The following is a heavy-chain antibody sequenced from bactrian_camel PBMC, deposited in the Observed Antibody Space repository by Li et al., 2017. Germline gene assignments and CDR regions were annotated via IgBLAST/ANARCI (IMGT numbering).Heavy chain of an antibody. D-gene: IGHD3*01. V-gene: IGHV3-3*01. Sequence: HVQLVESGGGSIQAGGSLRLSCASSNYTYSYNWAWFRQAPGKEREGVAIISAGNGLTSYTDSVKGRFTISRDNATVYLQMNSLKTEDTAVYLCAADRYSRCSGAAFAPYDWGQGTQVTVS. CDR3: AADRYSRCSGAAFAPYD. CDR2: ISAGNGLT. CDR1: NYTYSYN. J-gene: IGHJ4*01.